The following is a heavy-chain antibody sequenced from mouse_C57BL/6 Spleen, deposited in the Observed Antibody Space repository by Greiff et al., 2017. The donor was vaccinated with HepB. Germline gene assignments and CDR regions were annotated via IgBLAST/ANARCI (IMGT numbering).Heavy chain of an antibody. J-gene: IGHJ1*03. CDR2: IYPGSGST. V-gene: IGHV1-55*01. CDR3: ERYGAYGNYEYFDV. D-gene: IGHD2-1*01. Sequence: QVQLQQSGAELVKPGASVKMSCKASGYTFTSYWITWVKQRPGQGLEWIGDIYPGSGSTNYNEKFKSKATLTVDTPSSTAYMQLSSLTSEDSAVYYCERYGAYGNYEYFDVWGTGTTVTVSS. CDR1: GYTFTSYW.